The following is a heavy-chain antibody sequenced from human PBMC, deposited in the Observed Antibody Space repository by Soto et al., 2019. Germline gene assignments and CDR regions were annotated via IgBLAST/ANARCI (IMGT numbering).Heavy chain of an antibody. CDR3: ARDSYAPRD. J-gene: IGHJ6*02. D-gene: IGHD3-16*01. CDR1: GFTFCNYW. Sequence: GGSLRLSCAASGFTFCNYWMHWVRQAPGKGLVWVSRINIDGSGTTYADSVKGRFTISRDNAKNTVFLEMKNLRAEDTAVYYCARDSYAPRDWGQEPTFPTSS. V-gene: IGHV3-74*03. CDR2: INIDGSGT.